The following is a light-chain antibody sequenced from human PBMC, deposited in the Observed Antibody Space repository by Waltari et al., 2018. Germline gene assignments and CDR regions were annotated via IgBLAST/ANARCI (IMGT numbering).Light chain of an antibody. CDR2: DDR. Sequence: SYVVTQPPSGSVAPGQTAPITCEGDNIERKSVHWYQQKAGQAPVLVVYDDRDRPPGIPARLSGSNSGNTATLTIRRVEAGDEADYYCQLWDSRSNHLVFGGGTKLTVL. V-gene: IGLV3-21*02. CDR3: QLWDSRSNHLV. J-gene: IGLJ3*02. CDR1: NIERKS.